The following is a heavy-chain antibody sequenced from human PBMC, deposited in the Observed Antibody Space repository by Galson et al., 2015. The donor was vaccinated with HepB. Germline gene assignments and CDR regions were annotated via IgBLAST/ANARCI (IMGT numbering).Heavy chain of an antibody. Sequence: SVKVSCKASGYTFTSYDINWVRQASGQGLEWMGWMNPRSGNTDFAQKFQGRLTMTKNTSISTAYMELSSLSSEDTAVYFCARGPFCSGDTCYSEDYYYYYMDVWGEGTSVTVSS. CDR3: ARGPFCSGDTCYSEDYYYYYMDV. V-gene: IGHV1-8*01. J-gene: IGHJ6*03. CDR2: MNPRSGNT. D-gene: IGHD2-15*01. CDR1: GYTFTSYD.